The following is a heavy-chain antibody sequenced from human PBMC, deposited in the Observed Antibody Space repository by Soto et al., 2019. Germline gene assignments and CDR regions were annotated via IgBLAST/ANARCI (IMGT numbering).Heavy chain of an antibody. V-gene: IGHV3-23*01. J-gene: IGHJ4*02. Sequence: PGGCLRLSCAASGFTFSNYAMTWVRQAPGKGLEWVSVITGSGGGTYFVDSVKGRFTISRDNSKNTVYLQMNSLRAEDTAVYYCAKRPLTAAGFDYWGQGTLVTVSS. D-gene: IGHD6-13*01. CDR2: ITGSGGGT. CDR3: AKRPLTAAGFDY. CDR1: GFTFSNYA.